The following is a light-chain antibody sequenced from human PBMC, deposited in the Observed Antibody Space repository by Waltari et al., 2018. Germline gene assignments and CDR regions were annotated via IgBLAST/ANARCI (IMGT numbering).Light chain of an antibody. J-gene: IGKJ5*01. CDR3: QQYSNSPIT. CDR2: DAS. CDR1: HGFSRSN. Sequence: RSSHGFSRSNLAWSQQKPGQAPRHFIYDASSRATGIPDRFSGSGSGTDFTLTISRLEPEDFAVYYCQQYSNSPITFGQGTRLEIK. V-gene: IGKV3-20*01.